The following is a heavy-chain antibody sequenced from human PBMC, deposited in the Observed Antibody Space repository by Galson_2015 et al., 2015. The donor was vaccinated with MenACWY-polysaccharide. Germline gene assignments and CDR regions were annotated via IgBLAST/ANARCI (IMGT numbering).Heavy chain of an antibody. CDR1: GFSFRSHW. V-gene: IGHV3-74*01. CDR2: INSDAALI. Sequence: SLRLSCAASGFSFRSHWMHWVRQAPGEGRVWVSRINSDAALINYADSVKGRFTISRDNAGNLLYLLMSNLRAEDTAVYYCGRVSGHFYYYDSGDLKQGPSDMWGRGTMVTVSS. CDR3: GRVSGHFYYYDSGDLKQGPSDM. J-gene: IGHJ3*02. D-gene: IGHD3-16*01.